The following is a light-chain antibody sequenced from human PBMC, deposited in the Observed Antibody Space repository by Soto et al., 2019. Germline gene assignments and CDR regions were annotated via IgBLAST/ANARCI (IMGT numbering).Light chain of an antibody. V-gene: IGKV3-11*01. CDR2: DTS. Sequence: EIVLRQSPATLSLSPGERATLSCRASQSVGTDLVWYQQKPGQAPRLLIYDTSNRATGIPARFSGSGSGTDFTLIISSLEPEDFAVYYCHHLTSFGQGTKVDIK. J-gene: IGKJ1*01. CDR1: QSVGTD. CDR3: HHLTS.